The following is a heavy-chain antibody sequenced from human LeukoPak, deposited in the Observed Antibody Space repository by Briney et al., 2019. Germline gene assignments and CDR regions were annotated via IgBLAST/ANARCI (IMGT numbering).Heavy chain of an antibody. CDR1: GFTFSSYS. D-gene: IGHD6-19*01. J-gene: IGHJ1*01. CDR3: ARSSLPGRSGRTEYFQH. Sequence: GGSLRLSCAASGFTFSSYSMNWVRQAPGKGLEWVSSISSSSSYIYYADSVKGRFTISRDNAKNSLFLQMSSLRADDTAMYYCARSSLPGRSGRTEYFQHWGQGALVTVSS. V-gene: IGHV3-21*04. CDR2: ISSSSSYI.